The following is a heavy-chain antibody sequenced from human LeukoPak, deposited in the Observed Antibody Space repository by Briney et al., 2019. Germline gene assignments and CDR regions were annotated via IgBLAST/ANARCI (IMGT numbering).Heavy chain of an antibody. Sequence: SVKVSCKDSGATFSSYAISWVRQVPGQGLEWMGGIIPIFGTANYAQKFQGRVTITSDESTSTAYMELSSLRSEDTAVYYCARAQTNTIFGVVIVYSFDYWGQGTLVTVSS. J-gene: IGHJ4*02. CDR1: GATFSSYA. CDR3: ARAQTNTIFGVVIVYSFDY. D-gene: IGHD3-3*01. V-gene: IGHV1-69*13. CDR2: IIPIFGTA.